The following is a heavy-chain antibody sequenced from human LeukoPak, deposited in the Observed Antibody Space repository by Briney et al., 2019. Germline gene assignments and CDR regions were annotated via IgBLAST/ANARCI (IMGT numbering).Heavy chain of an antibody. V-gene: IGHV3-74*01. CDR1: GFTFSSYW. CDR3: ARGGRGTYLNDY. J-gene: IGHJ4*02. CDR2: IKFDESAT. Sequence: GGSLRLSCTASGFTFSSYWMHWVRQAPGKGLVWVSRIKFDESATNYADSVKGRFTISRDNDRNTVYLQMNSLRGEDTAVYYCARGGRGTYLNDYWGQGTLVTVSS. D-gene: IGHD1-26*01.